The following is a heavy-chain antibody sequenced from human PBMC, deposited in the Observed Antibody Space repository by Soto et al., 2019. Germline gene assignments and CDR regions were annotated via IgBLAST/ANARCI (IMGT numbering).Heavy chain of an antibody. CDR3: ARGERQLLRFLEWPLDYYYYMDV. V-gene: IGHV4-59*01. CDR2: IYYSGST. D-gene: IGHD3-3*01. CDR1: GGSISSYY. J-gene: IGHJ6*03. Sequence: SETLSLTCTVSGGSISSYYWSWIRQPPGKGLEWIGYIYYSGSTNYNPSLKSRVTISVDTSKNQFSLKLSSVTAADTAVYYCARGERQLLRFLEWPLDYYYYMDVWGKGTTVTVSS.